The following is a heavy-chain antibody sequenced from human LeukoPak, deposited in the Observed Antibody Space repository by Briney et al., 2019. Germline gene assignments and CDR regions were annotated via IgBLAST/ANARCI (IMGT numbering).Heavy chain of an antibody. CDR1: GFIFSRDS. CDR2: ISYDGNDK. J-gene: IGHJ4*02. Sequence: PGGSLRLSCAASGFIFSRDSMNWVRQAPGKGLEWVAVISYDGNDKYTADSVKGRFTISRDNSKNTLFLQMNSLRAEDTAVYYCAKCVGFSAPGPIHYWGQGTLVTVSS. D-gene: IGHD6-13*01. V-gene: IGHV3-30*18. CDR3: AKCVGFSAPGPIHY.